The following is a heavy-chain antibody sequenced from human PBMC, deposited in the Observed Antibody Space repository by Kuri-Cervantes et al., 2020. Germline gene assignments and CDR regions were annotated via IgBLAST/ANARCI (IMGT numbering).Heavy chain of an antibody. D-gene: IGHD3-10*01. J-gene: IGHJ4*02. CDR1: GYSIIRGYF. V-gene: IGHV4-38-2*01. Sequence: SETLSLTCDVSGYSIIRGYFWVWIRQSPGQRLEWIGYIYYTGKTNYNPSLRSRVTVSIDTSKNQFSLNVSSVTAADTAVYFCARGLMVRGEHFDHWGQGILVTVSS. CDR3: ARGLMVRGEHFDH. CDR2: IYYTGKT.